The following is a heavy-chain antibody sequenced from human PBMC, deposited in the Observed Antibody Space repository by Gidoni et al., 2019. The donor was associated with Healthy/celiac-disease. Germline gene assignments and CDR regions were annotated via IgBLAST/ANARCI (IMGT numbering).Heavy chain of an antibody. Sequence: EVQLVESGGGLVQPGRSLRLSCAASGFTFDDYAMHWVRQAPGKGLEWVSGISWNSGSIGYADSVKGRFTISRDNAKNSLYLQMNSLRAEDTALYYCAKDRQWLVRYFDYWGQGTLVTVSS. CDR2: ISWNSGSI. V-gene: IGHV3-9*01. CDR1: GFTFDDYA. CDR3: AKDRQWLVRYFDY. D-gene: IGHD6-19*01. J-gene: IGHJ4*02.